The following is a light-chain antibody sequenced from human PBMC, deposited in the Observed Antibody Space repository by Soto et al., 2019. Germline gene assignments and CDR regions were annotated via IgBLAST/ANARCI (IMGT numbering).Light chain of an antibody. J-gene: IGKJ1*01. V-gene: IGKV1-5*01. CDR3: QQYNTLST. CDR1: QSIRYW. Sequence: ESQKIEANNTLSASVGDRVTITFRASQSIRYWLAWYQQKPGRAPKLLIYDASTLESGVPTRFSGSGSGTEFTLTISSLHPDDCATYYCQQYNTLSTFGQGTMVDIK. CDR2: DAS.